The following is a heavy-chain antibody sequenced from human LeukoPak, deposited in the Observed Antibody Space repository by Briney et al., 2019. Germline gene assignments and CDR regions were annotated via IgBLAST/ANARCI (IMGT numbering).Heavy chain of an antibody. Sequence: ASVKVSCKASGYTFTGYYIHWVRQAPGQGLEWMGRINPNSGGTKYAQKFQGRVAMTRDTSLSTAYMDLSRLTSDDTAVYYCARDWPGISLHFDLWGRGTLITVSS. J-gene: IGHJ2*01. CDR2: INPNSGGT. V-gene: IGHV1-2*02. CDR1: GYTFTGYY. CDR3: ARDWPGISLHFDL.